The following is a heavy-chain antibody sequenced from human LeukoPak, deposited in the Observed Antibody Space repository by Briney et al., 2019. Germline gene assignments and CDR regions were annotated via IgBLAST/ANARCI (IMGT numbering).Heavy chain of an antibody. Sequence: ASVKVSCKASGYTFTSYYMHWVRQAPGQGLEWMGIINPSGGSTSYAQKFQGRVTMTRDMSTSTVYMELSSLRSEDTAVYYCARDEGGYNFDYWGQRTLVTVSS. J-gene: IGHJ4*02. CDR1: GYTFTSYY. D-gene: IGHD5-12*01. CDR3: ARDEGGYNFDY. CDR2: INPSGGST. V-gene: IGHV1-46*01.